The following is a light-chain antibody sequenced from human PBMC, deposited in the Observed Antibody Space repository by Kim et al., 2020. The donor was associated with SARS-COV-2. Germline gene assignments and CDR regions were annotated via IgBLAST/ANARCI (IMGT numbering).Light chain of an antibody. V-gene: IGKV1-39*01. Sequence: DIQMTQSPSSLSASVGDRVTITCRASQSIANFLNWYQQRPGKAPNLLIYGASSLQSGVPSRFSGSGSGTDFTLTIISLQPEDFATYYCQQSYSSPLTFGGGTKLEI. CDR3: QQSYSSPLT. CDR2: GAS. J-gene: IGKJ4*01. CDR1: QSIANF.